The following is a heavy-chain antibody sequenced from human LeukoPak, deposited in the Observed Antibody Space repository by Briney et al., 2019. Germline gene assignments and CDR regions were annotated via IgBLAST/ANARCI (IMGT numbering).Heavy chain of an antibody. CDR2: INPNSGGT. CDR1: RYYCTWYY. D-gene: IGHD2/OR15-2a*01. V-gene: IGHV1-2*02. Sequence: ASVTVTCQASRYYCTWYYVHWVRQAPGQGLEWMGWINPNSGGTNYAQEFQGRVTMTRDTSISTAHMELSRLRSDDTAVYYCARAIAFVTADDYLGQATVLTVSS. CDR3: ARAIAFVTADDY. J-gene: IGHJ4*02.